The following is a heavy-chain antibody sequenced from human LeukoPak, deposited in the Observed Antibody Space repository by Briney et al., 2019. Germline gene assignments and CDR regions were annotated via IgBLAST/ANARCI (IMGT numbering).Heavy chain of an antibody. V-gene: IGHV4-4*07. J-gene: IGHJ6*03. CDR1: GGSISSYY. Sequence: SETLSLTCTVSGGSISSYYWSWIRQPAGKGLEWIGLIYTSGSTNYNPSLKSRVTMSVDTSKNQFSLKLSSVTAADTAVYCCARGVVPAAISPYYYYYYMDVWGKGTTVTVSS. CDR2: IYTSGST. CDR3: ARGVVPAAISPYYYYYYMDV. D-gene: IGHD2-2*01.